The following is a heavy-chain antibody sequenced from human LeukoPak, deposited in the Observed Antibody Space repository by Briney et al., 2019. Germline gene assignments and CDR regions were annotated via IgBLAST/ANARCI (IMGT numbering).Heavy chain of an antibody. CDR3: ARQISTSFDP. V-gene: IGHV3-48*03. J-gene: IGHJ5*02. Sequence: GGSLRLSCAASGFTFSSYEMNWVRQAPGQGLEWVSYISSSGSTIYYADSVKGRFTISRDNAKNSLYLQMNSLRAEDTAVYYCARQISTSFDPWGQGTLVTVSS. CDR1: GFTFSSYE. D-gene: IGHD3-3*02. CDR2: ISSSGSTI.